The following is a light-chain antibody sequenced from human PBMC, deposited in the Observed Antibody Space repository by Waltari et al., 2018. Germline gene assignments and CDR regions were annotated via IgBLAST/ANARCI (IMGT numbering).Light chain of an antibody. Sequence: LPPSPANPSFSPGERATLSCRASQSVGTYLAWYQHRPRQSPGLPIYDASYRATGIPARFSGSAYEMDVTHSISRVQPEDFAVYGCGPRRTLPVPSGAGT. J-gene: IGKJ4*02. CDR3: GPRRTLPVP. CDR1: QSVGTY. V-gene: IGKV3-11*01. CDR2: DAS.